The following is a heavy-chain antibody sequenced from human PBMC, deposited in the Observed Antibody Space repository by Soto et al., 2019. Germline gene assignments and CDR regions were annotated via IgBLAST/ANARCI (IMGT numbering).Heavy chain of an antibody. J-gene: IGHJ4*02. CDR3: ARHGSDFWSSPTETKYYFDY. D-gene: IGHD3-3*01. V-gene: IGHV4-39*01. CDR2: IYYSGAT. Sequence: PSETLSLTCTVSGASISSSDYYWGWIRQPPGKGLEWIGSIYYSGATYYNPSLKSRVTMSVDTSKKQFSLKLNYVTAADTAVYYCARHGSDFWSSPTETKYYFDYWGQGILVTVSS. CDR1: GASISSSDYY.